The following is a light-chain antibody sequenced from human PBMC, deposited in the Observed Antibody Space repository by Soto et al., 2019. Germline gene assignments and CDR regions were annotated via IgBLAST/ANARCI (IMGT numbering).Light chain of an antibody. CDR2: DTS. Sequence: EIVLTQSPGTLSLSPGERATLSCRASQTLGTKYLAWYQQKPGQAPSLLIYDTSSRATGIPDRFSCSGSGTDFNLTISRLEPEDFAVYYCHHYGSSPPNTFGQGTKLEIK. J-gene: IGKJ2*01. V-gene: IGKV3-20*01. CDR3: HHYGSSPPNT. CDR1: QTLGTKY.